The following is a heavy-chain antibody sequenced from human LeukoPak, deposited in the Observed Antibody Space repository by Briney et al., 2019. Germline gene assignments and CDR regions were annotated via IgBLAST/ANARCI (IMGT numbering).Heavy chain of an antibody. J-gene: IGHJ5*02. CDR2: INPNSGGT. CDR3: ARDRALTTSNWFDP. Sequence: ASVKVSCKASGYTFTGYYMHWVRQAPGQGLEWMGWINPNSGGTNYAQKFQGRVTMTRDTSISTAYMELSRLRSDDTAVYYCARDRALTTSNWFDPWGQGTLVTVSS. V-gene: IGHV1-2*02. CDR1: GYTFTGYY. D-gene: IGHD2/OR15-2a*01.